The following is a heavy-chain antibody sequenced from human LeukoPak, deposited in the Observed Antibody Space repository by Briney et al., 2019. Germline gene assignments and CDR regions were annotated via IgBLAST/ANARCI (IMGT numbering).Heavy chain of an antibody. Sequence: GGSLRLSCAASGFTFSSDAMSWVRQAPGKGLEWGSAISGSGGSTYYADSVKGRFTISRDNSKNTLYLQMNSLRAEDTAVYYCAKVGGGPISRSWFDPWGQGTLVTVSS. CDR2: ISGSGGST. CDR1: GFTFSSDA. J-gene: IGHJ5*02. CDR3: AKVGGGPISRSWFDP. D-gene: IGHD4-23*01. V-gene: IGHV3-23*01.